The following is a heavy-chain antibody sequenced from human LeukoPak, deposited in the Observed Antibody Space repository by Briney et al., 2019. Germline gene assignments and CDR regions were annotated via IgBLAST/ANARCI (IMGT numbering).Heavy chain of an antibody. CDR2: ISGSGGST. CDR1: GFAFSSYA. Sequence: GGSLRLSCAASGFAFSSYAMSWVRPAPGKGLDWVSGISGSGGSTYYADSVKGRFTISRDNSKNTLYMQMNSLTAEDTAVYYCARVGVEEDYWGQDYWGQGTLVTVSS. V-gene: IGHV3-23*01. J-gene: IGHJ4*02. D-gene: IGHD3-3*01. CDR3: ARVGVEEDYWGQDY.